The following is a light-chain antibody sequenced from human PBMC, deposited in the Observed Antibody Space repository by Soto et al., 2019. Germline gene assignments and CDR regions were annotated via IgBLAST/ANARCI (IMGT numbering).Light chain of an antibody. V-gene: IGKV3-20*01. Sequence: EIVLTQSPGTLSLSPGERATLSCRASQSVSSNYLAWYQQKPGQAPRLLIYGASSRATGIPDRFSGSGSGTDFTLTISRLAPEDFAVYYGQQYDSSPLTFGGGTKVESK. CDR2: GAS. J-gene: IGKJ4*01. CDR1: QSVSSNY. CDR3: QQYDSSPLT.